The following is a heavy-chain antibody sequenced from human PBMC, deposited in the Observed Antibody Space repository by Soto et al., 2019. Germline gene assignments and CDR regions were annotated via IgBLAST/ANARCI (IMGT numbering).Heavy chain of an antibody. CDR3: AKGPYYGGENDY. CDR1: GFTFSLYS. CDR2: ISSTTNYI. Sequence: GGSLRLSCAASGFTFSLYSMNWVRQAPGKGLEWVSSISSTTNYIYYGDSMKGRFTISRDNAKNSLYLEMNSLRAEDTAVYYCAKGPYYGGENDYWGQGTLVTVSS. J-gene: IGHJ4*02. V-gene: IGHV3-21*04. D-gene: IGHD4-17*01.